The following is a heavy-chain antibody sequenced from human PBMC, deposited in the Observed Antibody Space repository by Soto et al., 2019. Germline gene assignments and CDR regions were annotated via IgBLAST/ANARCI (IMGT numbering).Heavy chain of an antibody. CDR1: GFTFRSYG. CDR2: SSYDGSNQ. V-gene: IGHV3-30*18. D-gene: IGHD6-13*01. Sequence: QVQLVASGGGVVQPGRSLRLSCAASGFTFRSYGMHWVRQAPGKGLEWVALSSYDGSNQYYADSVKGRFTISRDDSKNTLYLQMNSLRAEDTAVYYCAKDREHQLVRGWFDPWGQGTLVTVSP. CDR3: AKDREHQLVRGWFDP. J-gene: IGHJ5*02.